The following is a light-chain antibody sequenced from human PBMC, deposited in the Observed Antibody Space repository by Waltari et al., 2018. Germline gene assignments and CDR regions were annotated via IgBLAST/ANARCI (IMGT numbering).Light chain of an antibody. J-gene: IGLJ2*01. CDR3: SSYAGNYNLF. CDR1: RTDIGTYNY. V-gene: IGLV2-8*01. CDR2: DVT. Sequence: QSALTPPPSASGSPGQSVTLSCTGTRTDIGTYNYIPWYQHHPGKAPKLLIYDVTKRPSGVPDRFSGSKSGITASLTVSGLQSEDEADYHCSSYAGNYNLFFGGGTKLTVL.